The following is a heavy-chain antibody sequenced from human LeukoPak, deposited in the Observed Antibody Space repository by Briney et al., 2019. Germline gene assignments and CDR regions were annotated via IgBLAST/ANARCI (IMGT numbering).Heavy chain of an antibody. CDR2: IYVDGRTT. J-gene: IGHJ5*02. CDR1: GFTFSNYW. Sequence: PGGSLRLSCVASGFTFSNYWMHWVRQPPGKGLVWVSRIYVDGRTTSYADSVKGRFTISRDNAKNTVYLEMNSLSVEDTATYYCIRDFRSADLWGQGTLVTVTS. CDR3: IRDFRSADL. V-gene: IGHV3-74*01.